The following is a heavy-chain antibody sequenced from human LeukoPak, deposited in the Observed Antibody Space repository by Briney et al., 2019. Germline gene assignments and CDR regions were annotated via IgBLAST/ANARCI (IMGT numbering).Heavy chain of an antibody. J-gene: IGHJ5*02. D-gene: IGHD6-13*01. V-gene: IGHV3-30*03. CDR1: GFTFSSYG. CDR2: ISYDGSNK. Sequence: GGSLRLSCAASGFTFSSYGMHWVRQAPGKGLEWVAVISYDGSNKYYADSAKGRFTISRDNSKNTLYLQMNSLRTEDTAVYYCARTRAAAGYSSFWFDPWGQGTLVTVSS. CDR3: ARTRAAAGYSSFWFDP.